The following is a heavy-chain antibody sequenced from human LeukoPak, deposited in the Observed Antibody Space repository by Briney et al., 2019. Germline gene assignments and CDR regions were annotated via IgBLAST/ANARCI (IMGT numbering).Heavy chain of an antibody. V-gene: IGHV4-34*01. CDR2: TNHSGST. CDR1: GGSFSGYY. D-gene: IGHD4-17*01. J-gene: IGHJ4*02. Sequence: PSETLSLTCAVYGGSFSGYYWSWIRQPPGKGLEWIGETNHSGSTNYNPSLKSRVIISVDTSKNQFSLKLSSVTAADTAVYYCARGSSTGSYFDYWGQGTLVTVSS. CDR3: ARGSSTGSYFDY.